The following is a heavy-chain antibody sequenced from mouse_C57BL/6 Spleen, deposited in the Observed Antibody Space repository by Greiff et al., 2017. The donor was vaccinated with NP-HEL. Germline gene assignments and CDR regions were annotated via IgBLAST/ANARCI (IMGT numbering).Heavy chain of an antibody. Sequence: EVQLQQSGPELVKPGASVKISCKASGYSFTGYYMNWVKQSPEKSLEWIGEINPSTGGTTYNQKFKAKATLTVDKSSSTAYMQLKSLTSEDSAVYYCARKRDYYCSSQWYFDVWGTGTTVTVSS. J-gene: IGHJ1*03. CDR2: INPSTGGT. CDR1: GYSFTGYY. CDR3: ARKRDYYCSSQWYFDV. V-gene: IGHV1-42*01. D-gene: IGHD1-1*01.